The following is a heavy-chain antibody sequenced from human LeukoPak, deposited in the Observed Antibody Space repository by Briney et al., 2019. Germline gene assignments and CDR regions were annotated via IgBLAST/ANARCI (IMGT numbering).Heavy chain of an antibody. D-gene: IGHD3-10*01. CDR1: GSTFSSYG. J-gene: IGHJ5*02. CDR2: IRYDGSNK. V-gene: IGHV3-30*02. Sequence: PGGSLRLSCAASGSTFSSYGMHWVRQAPGKGLEWVAFIRYDGSNKYYADSVKGRFTISRDNSKNTLYLQMNSLRAEDTAVYYCAKDLTMVRGVLNWFDPWGQGTLVTVSS. CDR3: AKDLTMVRGVLNWFDP.